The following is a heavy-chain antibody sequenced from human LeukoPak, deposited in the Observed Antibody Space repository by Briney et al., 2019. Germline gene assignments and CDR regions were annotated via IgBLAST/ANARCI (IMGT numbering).Heavy chain of an antibody. CDR2: INGDGTST. CDR3: ARGSEY. Sequence: PGGSLRLSCAASGFTFSRYWTNWVRQAPGKGLVWVSRINGDGTSTSYADSVKGRFTISRDNAKNTLYLQMNSLRAEDTALYYCARGSEYWGQGALVTVSS. D-gene: IGHD1-14*01. J-gene: IGHJ4*02. V-gene: IGHV3-74*01. CDR1: GFTFSRYW.